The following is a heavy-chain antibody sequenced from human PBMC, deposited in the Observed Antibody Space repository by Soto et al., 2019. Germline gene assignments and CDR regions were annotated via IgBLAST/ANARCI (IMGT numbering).Heavy chain of an antibody. CDR2: IWYDGSNE. V-gene: IGHV3-33*01. Sequence: QVQLVESGGGVVQPGRSLRLSCAASGFTLSNYGMHWVRQAPGKGLEWVAIIWYDGSNEYYADSVKGRFTISRDNSKNTLYLQMTSLRAEDTAVYYCARDQGYYYDSSGPPGFDYWGQGPLVTVSS. CDR3: ARDQGYYYDSSGPPGFDY. CDR1: GFTLSNYG. D-gene: IGHD3-22*01. J-gene: IGHJ4*02.